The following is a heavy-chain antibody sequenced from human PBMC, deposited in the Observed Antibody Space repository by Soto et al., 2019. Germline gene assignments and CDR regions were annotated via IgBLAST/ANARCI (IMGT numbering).Heavy chain of an antibody. CDR3: ARDGTGRYGSGSYYIDY. D-gene: IGHD3-10*01. Sequence: QVQLQESGPGLVKPSQTLSLTCTVSGGSISSGGYYWSWIRQHPGKGMEWIGYIYYSGSTYYNPFLKSRVTISVDTSKNQFSLKLSSVTAADTAVYYCARDGTGRYGSGSYYIDYWGQGTLVTVSS. V-gene: IGHV4-31*03. J-gene: IGHJ4*02. CDR2: IYYSGST. CDR1: GGSISSGGYY.